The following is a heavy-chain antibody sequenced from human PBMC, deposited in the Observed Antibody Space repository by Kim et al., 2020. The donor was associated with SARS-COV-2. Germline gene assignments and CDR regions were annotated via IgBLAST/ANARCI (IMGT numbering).Heavy chain of an antibody. Sequence: GGSLRLSCAASGFTFSSYAMSWVRQAPGKGLEWVSAISGSGGSTYYADSGKGRFTISRDNSKNTLYLQMNSLRAEDTAVYYCANHGSSSWYNWYFDLWGRGTLVTVSS. D-gene: IGHD6-13*01. V-gene: IGHV3-23*01. CDR1: GFTFSSYA. CDR3: ANHGSSSWYNWYFDL. CDR2: ISGSGGST. J-gene: IGHJ2*01.